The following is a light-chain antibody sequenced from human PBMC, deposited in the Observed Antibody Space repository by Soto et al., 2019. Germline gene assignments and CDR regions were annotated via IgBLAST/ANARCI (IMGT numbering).Light chain of an antibody. J-gene: IGKJ2*01. Sequence: DIQVTQSPSSVSASVGDRVTITCRASQGISSWLAWYQQKPGKVPKLLIYAASYLKSGVPSRFSGSGSVTDFTLTINGLQPEDFANYDCQQAHSSPYTFGQGTKLEIK. CDR2: AAS. CDR3: QQAHSSPYT. CDR1: QGISSW. V-gene: IGKV1-12*01.